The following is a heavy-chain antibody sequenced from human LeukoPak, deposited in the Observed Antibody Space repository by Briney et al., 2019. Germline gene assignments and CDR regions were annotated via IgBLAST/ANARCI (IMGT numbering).Heavy chain of an antibody. V-gene: IGHV3-30-3*01. D-gene: IGHD5-12*01. CDR1: GFTFSSYA. J-gene: IGHJ4*02. CDR3: ARDYPTGVLEFTGHSRSAGYSGYEVDY. CDR2: ISYDGSNK. Sequence: GGSLRLSCAASGFTFSSYAMHWVRQAPGKGLEWVAVISYDGSNKYYADSVKGRFTISRDNSKNTLYLQMNSLRAEDTAVYYCARDYPTGVLEFTGHSRSAGYSGYEVDYWGQGTLVTVSS.